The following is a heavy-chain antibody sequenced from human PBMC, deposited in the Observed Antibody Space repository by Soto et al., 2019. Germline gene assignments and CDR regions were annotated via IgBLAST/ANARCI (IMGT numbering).Heavy chain of an antibody. V-gene: IGHV3-30-3*01. D-gene: IGHD5-18*01. CDR3: ARDRELWPRYYYYGMDV. J-gene: IGHJ6*02. Sequence: QVQLVESGGGVVQPGRSLRLSCAASGFTFSSYAMHWVRQAPGKGLEWVAVISYDGGNKYYADSVKGRFTISRDNSKKTLYLQMNSLRAEDTAVYYCARDRELWPRYYYYGMDVWGQGTTVTVSS. CDR2: ISYDGGNK. CDR1: GFTFSSYA.